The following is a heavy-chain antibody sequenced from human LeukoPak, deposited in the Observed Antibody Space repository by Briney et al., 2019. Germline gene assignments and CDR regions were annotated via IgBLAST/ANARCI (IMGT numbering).Heavy chain of an antibody. V-gene: IGHV4-59*08. Sequence: SETLSLTCTVSGGSISSYYWSWIRQPPGKGLEWIGYIYYSGSTNYNPSLKSRVTISVDTSKNQFSLKLSSVTATDTAVYYCARQRIAARRTGNAFDIWGQGTMVTVSS. CDR3: ARQRIAARRTGNAFDI. CDR2: IYYSGST. CDR1: GGSISSYY. D-gene: IGHD6-6*01. J-gene: IGHJ3*02.